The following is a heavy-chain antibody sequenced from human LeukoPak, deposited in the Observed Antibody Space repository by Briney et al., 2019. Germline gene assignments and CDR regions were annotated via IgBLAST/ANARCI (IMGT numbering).Heavy chain of an antibody. D-gene: IGHD3-10*01. CDR2: FSGSGAST. CDR3: AKRTDGSGTYYSFDF. J-gene: IGHJ4*02. Sequence: GGPLRLSCAVSGFTFSTYAMTWFRQAPGKGLEWFSGFSGSGASTYYADSVKGRLTISRDNSKNTLYLQMNSLRAEDTAIYYCAKRTDGSGTYYSFDFWGQGTLVTVSS. V-gene: IGHV3-23*01. CDR1: GFTFSTYA.